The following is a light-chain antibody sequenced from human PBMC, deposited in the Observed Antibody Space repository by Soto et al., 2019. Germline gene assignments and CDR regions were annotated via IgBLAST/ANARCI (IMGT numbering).Light chain of an antibody. CDR3: QHYHSLPIT. V-gene: IGKV1-33*01. CDR1: QDVAYY. J-gene: IGKJ5*01. CDR2: DAS. Sequence: DIQLTQSPASVSASVGDRVTITCQASQDVAYYLTWYQQKPGEAPKVLIYDASNLASGVTSRFSGSGSGTDCTFTISSLQPEDLATYYCQHYHSLPITFGRGTLL.